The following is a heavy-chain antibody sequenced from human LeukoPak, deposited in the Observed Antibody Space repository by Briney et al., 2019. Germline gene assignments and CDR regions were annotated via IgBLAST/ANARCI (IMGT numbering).Heavy chain of an antibody. Sequence: GGSLRLSCLASGFTFSSYWMHWVRQAPGKGLVWVSRINSDGSSTNYADSVKGRFTISRDNAKNTLYLQVNSLRAEDTAVYYCARGTWATLYYYYMDVWGKGTTVAVSS. V-gene: IGHV3-74*01. D-gene: IGHD5-24*01. CDR1: GFTFSSYW. J-gene: IGHJ6*03. CDR2: INSDGSST. CDR3: ARGTWATLYYYYMDV.